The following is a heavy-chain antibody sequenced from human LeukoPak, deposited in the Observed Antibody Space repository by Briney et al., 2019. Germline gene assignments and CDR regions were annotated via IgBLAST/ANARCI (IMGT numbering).Heavy chain of an antibody. Sequence: PSETLSLTCTISGGSTSSLNFYWGWIRQPPGKGLEWIGSMHDSGSTYYNPSLKSRVTISVDTSRNQFSLKLSSVTAADTAVYYCARDSMVYGYFDYWGQGTLVTVSS. CDR1: GGSTSSLNFY. V-gene: IGHV4-39*07. CDR2: MHDSGST. D-gene: IGHD3-10*01. CDR3: ARDSMVYGYFDY. J-gene: IGHJ4*02.